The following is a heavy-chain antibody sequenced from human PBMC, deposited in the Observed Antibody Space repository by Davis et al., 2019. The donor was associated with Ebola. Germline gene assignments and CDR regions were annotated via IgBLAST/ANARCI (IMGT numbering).Heavy chain of an antibody. CDR1: GFTFSSYS. Sequence: PGGSLRLSCAASGFTFSSYSMNWVRQAPGKGLEWVSSISSSSSYIYYADSVKGRFTISRDNAKNSLYLQMNSLRAEDTAVYYCARDATYYYGSGSPYWGQGTLVTVSS. V-gene: IGHV3-21*01. J-gene: IGHJ4*02. CDR2: ISSSSSYI. D-gene: IGHD3-10*01. CDR3: ARDATYYYGSGSPY.